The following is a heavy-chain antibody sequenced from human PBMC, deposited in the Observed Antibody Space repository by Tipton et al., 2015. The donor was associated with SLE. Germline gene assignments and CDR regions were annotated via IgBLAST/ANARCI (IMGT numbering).Heavy chain of an antibody. D-gene: IGHD6-13*01. J-gene: IGHJ3*02. V-gene: IGHV4-39*01. Sequence: TLSLTCTVSGGSISSSSYYWGWIRQPPGKGLEWIGSIYYSGSTHCNPSLKSRVTISVDTSKNQFSLKLSSVTAADTAVYYCARRDVSSSWPDAFDIWGQGTMVTVSS. CDR1: GGSISSSSYY. CDR2: IYYSGST. CDR3: ARRDVSSSWPDAFDI.